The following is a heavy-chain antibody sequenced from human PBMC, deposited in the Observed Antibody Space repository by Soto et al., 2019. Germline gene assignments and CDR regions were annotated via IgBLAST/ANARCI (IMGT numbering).Heavy chain of an antibody. D-gene: IGHD6-13*01. J-gene: IGHJ6*04. CDR1: GGAFSSYA. CDR3: AKVDISTWIDGMDV. CDR2: TFPMFGKA. Sequence: GGSVKDSWKSSGGAFSSYAISLGRQAAGQGLEWMGGTFPMFGKANYAQKFQGRVTISADKSTSTAYMELSSLTSEDTAVYYCAKVDISTWIDGMDVWGKGNKVTVSS. V-gene: IGHV1-69*06.